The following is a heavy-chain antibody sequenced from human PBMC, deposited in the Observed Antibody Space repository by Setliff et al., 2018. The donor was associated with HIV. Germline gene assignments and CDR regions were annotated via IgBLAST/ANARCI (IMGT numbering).Heavy chain of an antibody. Sequence: PSETLSLTCTVSGGSISDSNHYWGWIRQPPGKGLEWIASIYYTGSTYYNPSLKSRVTMSVGTSKNQFSLKLSSVTAADTAVYYCARCYYNFWSGYPLDYMDVWGKGTTVTVSS. CDR3: ARCYYNFWSGYPLDYMDV. J-gene: IGHJ6*03. CDR1: GGSISDSNHY. V-gene: IGHV4-39*07. CDR2: IYYTGST. D-gene: IGHD3-3*01.